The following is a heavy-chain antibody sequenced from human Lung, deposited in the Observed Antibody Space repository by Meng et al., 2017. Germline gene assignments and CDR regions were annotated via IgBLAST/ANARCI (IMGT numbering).Heavy chain of an antibody. CDR2: ISVHNGNT. CDR1: GYTFIRHG. CDR3: ARDLKPEGIATEYLDY. Sequence: QVQVVQSGAEVRNPRASVKVSCRTSGYTFIRHGITWVRQAPGQGLEWMGWISVHNGNTNYAEKFQGRVTMTTDTSTNTAYVELRSLTSDDTAVYYCARDLKPEGIATEYLDYWGQGTLVTVSS. V-gene: IGHV1-18*01. D-gene: IGHD6-13*01. J-gene: IGHJ4*02.